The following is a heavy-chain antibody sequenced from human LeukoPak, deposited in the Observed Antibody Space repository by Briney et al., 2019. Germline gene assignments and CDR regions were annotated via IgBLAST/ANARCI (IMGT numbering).Heavy chain of an antibody. CDR1: GFTFSSYE. Sequence: GGSLRLSCAASGFTFSSYEMNWVRQAPGKGLEWVSYISSSGSTIYYADSVKGRFTISRDNARNSLYLQMNSLRAGDSAVYYCAKDSGWYTHDLWGQGTLVTVSS. D-gene: IGHD6-19*01. CDR2: ISSSGSTI. CDR3: AKDSGWYTHDL. V-gene: IGHV3-48*03. J-gene: IGHJ4*02.